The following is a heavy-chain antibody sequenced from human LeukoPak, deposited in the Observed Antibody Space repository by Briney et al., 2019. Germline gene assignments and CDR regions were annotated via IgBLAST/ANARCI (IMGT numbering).Heavy chain of an antibody. CDR3: ARRGSNTWLFDY. CDR1: GFTVSSNY. D-gene: IGHD6-13*01. CDR2: IYSGGST. V-gene: IGHV3-53*01. J-gene: IGHJ4*02. Sequence: GGSLRLSCAASGFTVSSNYMSWVRQAPGKGLEWVSVIYSGGSTYYADSVKGRFTISRDNSKNTLYLQMNSLRAEDTAVYYCARRGSNTWLFDYWGQGTLVTVSS.